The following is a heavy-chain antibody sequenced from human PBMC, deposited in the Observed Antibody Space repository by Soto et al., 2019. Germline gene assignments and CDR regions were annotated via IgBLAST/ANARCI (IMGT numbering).Heavy chain of an antibody. J-gene: IGHJ3*02. D-gene: IGHD2-2*01. CDR1: GGTFSSYT. CDR3: ASLYCSITSCYAKNDAFDI. CDR2: IIPILGIA. Sequence: QVQLVQSGAEVKKPGSSVKVSCKASGGTFSSYTISWVRQAPGQGLEWMGRIIPILGIANYAQKFQGRVTITADKSTSTAYMELSSLRSEDTAVYYCASLYCSITSCYAKNDAFDIWGQGTMVTVSS. V-gene: IGHV1-69*02.